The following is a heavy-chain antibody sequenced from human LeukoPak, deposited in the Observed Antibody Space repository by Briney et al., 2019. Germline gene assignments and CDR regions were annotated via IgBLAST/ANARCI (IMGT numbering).Heavy chain of an antibody. CDR1: GFTFSSYA. Sequence: PGGSLRLSCAASGFTFSSYAMNWVRQAPGKGLEWVSSISSSSSYIYYADSVKGRFTISRDNAKNSLYLQMNSLRAEDTAVYYCARGGFYGDYGMDVWGQGTTVTVSS. D-gene: IGHD4-17*01. CDR3: ARGGFYGDYGMDV. J-gene: IGHJ6*02. V-gene: IGHV3-21*01. CDR2: ISSSSSYI.